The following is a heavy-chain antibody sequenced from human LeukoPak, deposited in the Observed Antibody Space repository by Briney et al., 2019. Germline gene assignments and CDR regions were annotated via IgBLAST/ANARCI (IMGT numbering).Heavy chain of an antibody. CDR1: GFTFTNNF. Sequence: GGSLRLSCAASGFTFTNNFMSWVRQVPGKGLEWVSAISGSGGSTYYADSVKGRFTISRDNSKNTLYLQMNSLRAEDTAVYYCAKDGTVTTGVWFDYWGQGTLVTVSS. V-gene: IGHV3-23*01. D-gene: IGHD4-17*01. CDR3: AKDGTVTTGVWFDY. CDR2: ISGSGGST. J-gene: IGHJ4*02.